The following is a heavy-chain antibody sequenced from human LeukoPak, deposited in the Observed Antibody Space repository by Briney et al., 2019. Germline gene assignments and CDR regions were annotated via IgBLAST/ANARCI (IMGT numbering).Heavy chain of an antibody. Sequence: SETLSLTCTVSGGSISSYYWTWIRQPAGKGLEWIGRIYSSGNTNYNPSLESRVTMSVDTSKNQFSLKLTSVTAADTAVYYCARERGILRGDAFDIWGQGTMVTVSS. CDR2: IYSSGNT. D-gene: IGHD1-26*01. CDR1: GGSISSYY. J-gene: IGHJ3*02. CDR3: ARERGILRGDAFDI. V-gene: IGHV4-4*07.